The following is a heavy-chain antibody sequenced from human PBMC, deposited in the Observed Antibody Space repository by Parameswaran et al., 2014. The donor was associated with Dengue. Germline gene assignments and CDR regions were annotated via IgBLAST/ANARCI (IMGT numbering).Heavy chain of an antibody. CDR3: ARDRRRYCSSTSCYTFGYYYGMDV. V-gene: IGHV4-59*01. J-gene: IGHJ6*02. CDR2: IYYSGST. D-gene: IGHD2-2*02. Sequence: VRQAPGKGLEWIGYIYYSGSTNYNPSLKSRVTISVDTSKNQFSLKLSSVTAADTAVYYCARDRRRYCSSTSCYTFGYYYGMDVWGQGTTVTVSS.